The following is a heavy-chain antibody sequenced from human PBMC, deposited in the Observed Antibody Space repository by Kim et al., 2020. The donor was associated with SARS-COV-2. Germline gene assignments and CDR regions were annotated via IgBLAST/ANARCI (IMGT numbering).Heavy chain of an antibody. D-gene: IGHD4-17*01. CDR3: ARVGGYGDYPFDY. Sequence: GGSLRLSCAASGFTFSSYGMHWVRQAPGKGLEWVAVIWYDGSNKYYADSVKGRFTISRDNSKNTLYLQMNSLRAEDTAVYYCARVGGYGDYPFDYWGQGTLVTVSS. V-gene: IGHV3-33*01. CDR1: GFTFSSYG. J-gene: IGHJ4*02. CDR2: IWYDGSNK.